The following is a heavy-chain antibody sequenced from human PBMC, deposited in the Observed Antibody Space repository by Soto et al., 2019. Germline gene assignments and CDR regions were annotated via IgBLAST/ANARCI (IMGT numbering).Heavy chain of an antibody. V-gene: IGHV1-46*01. CDR1: GYTFTSYY. Sequence: ASVKVSCKASGYTFTSYYMHWVRQAPGQGLEWMGIINPSGGSTSYAQKFQGRVTMTRDTSTSTVYMELSSLRSEDTAVYYCARDEATDSSWYFYYYYGMDVWGQGTTVNVSS. D-gene: IGHD6-13*01. CDR2: INPSGGST. J-gene: IGHJ6*02. CDR3: ARDEATDSSWYFYYYYGMDV.